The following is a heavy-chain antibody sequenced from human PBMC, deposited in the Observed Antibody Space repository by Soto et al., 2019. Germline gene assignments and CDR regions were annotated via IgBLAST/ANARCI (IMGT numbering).Heavy chain of an antibody. Sequence: QVQLVQSGAEVKKPGASVKVSCKASGYTFTSYGISWVRQAPGQGLEWMGWISAYNGNTNYAQKLQGRVTMTTDTSTSTAYMELRILRSDDTAVYYCARDPITMVRGVIAPYYYGMDVWGQGTTVTVSS. CDR2: ISAYNGNT. V-gene: IGHV1-18*01. D-gene: IGHD3-10*01. CDR1: GYTFTSYG. CDR3: ARDPITMVRGVIAPYYYGMDV. J-gene: IGHJ6*02.